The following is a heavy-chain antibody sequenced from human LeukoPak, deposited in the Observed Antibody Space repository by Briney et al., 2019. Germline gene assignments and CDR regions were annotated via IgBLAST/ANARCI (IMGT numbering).Heavy chain of an antibody. J-gene: IGHJ4*02. Sequence: GGSLRLSCAASGFTFSSYWMHWVRQAPGKGLVWVSRIASDGSTVYADSVKGRFTISRNNAKDTVYLQMNSLRVEDTAVYYCIGSGGWPGYWGQGTLVTVSS. V-gene: IGHV3-74*01. D-gene: IGHD1-26*01. CDR3: IGSGGWPGY. CDR2: IASDGST. CDR1: GFTFSSYW.